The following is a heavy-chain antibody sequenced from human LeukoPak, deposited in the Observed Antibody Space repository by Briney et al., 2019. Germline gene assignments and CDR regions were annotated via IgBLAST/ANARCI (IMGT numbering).Heavy chain of an antibody. CDR1: GYTFTGYY. V-gene: IGHV1-2*02. J-gene: IGHJ4*02. D-gene: IGHD3-3*01. CDR3: ARWKDFWSGYHDVDY. Sequence: ASVKVSCKASGYTFTGYYMHWVRQAPGQGLEWMGWINPNSGGTNYAQKFQGRVTMTRDTSISTAYMELSRLRSDVTAVYYCARWKDFWSGYHDVDYWGQGTLVTVSS. CDR2: INPNSGGT.